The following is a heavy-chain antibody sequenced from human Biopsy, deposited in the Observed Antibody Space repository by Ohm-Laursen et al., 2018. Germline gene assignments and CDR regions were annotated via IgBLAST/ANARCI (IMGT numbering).Heavy chain of an antibody. J-gene: IGHJ4*02. V-gene: IGHV3-74*01. CDR2: INSDGSST. CDR3: ARRSTAYCSSTSCSFDY. CDR1: GFTFSNYW. Sequence: SLRLSCAAPGFTFSNYWMHWVRQAPGKGPVWVSRINSDGSSTSYADSVKGRFTTSRDNAKNTLYLQMDSLRVEDTAVYYCARRSTAYCSSTSCSFDYWGQGTLVTVSS. D-gene: IGHD2-2*01.